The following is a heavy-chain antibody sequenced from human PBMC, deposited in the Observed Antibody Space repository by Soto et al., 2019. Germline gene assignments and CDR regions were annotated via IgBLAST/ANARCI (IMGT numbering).Heavy chain of an antibody. CDR1: GSTLSNLS. D-gene: IGHD3-10*01. Sequence: SVTVSCKVSGSTLSNLSMYWMRLAPGTGLERMGSFDIDDDERIYAKQFQGRVTMTADNTTDTAYLEVSSLGSDATAVYYCSIGLPIYYYPNTEEYPFDLWGQGTLVTVS. CDR2: FDIDDDER. J-gene: IGHJ5*02. CDR3: SIGLPIYYYPNTEEYPFDL. V-gene: IGHV1-24*01.